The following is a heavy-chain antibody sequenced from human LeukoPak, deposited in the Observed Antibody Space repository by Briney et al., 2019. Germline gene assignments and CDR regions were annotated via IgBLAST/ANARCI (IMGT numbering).Heavy chain of an antibody. D-gene: IGHD6-13*01. CDR1: GYSFTDYW. CDR3: ARSGGSSSWYLN. J-gene: IGHJ4*02. V-gene: IGHV5-51*01. CDR2: IFPDDSET. Sequence: GESLKISCQGSGYSFTDYWIGWVRQMPGKGLEWMGIIFPDDSETRHSPSFQGQVTISADRSINNAYLQWSSLKASDTAMYYCARSGGSSSWYLNWGQGTLVTVSS.